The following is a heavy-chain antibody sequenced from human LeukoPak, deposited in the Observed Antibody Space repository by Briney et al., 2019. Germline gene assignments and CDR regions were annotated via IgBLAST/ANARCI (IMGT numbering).Heavy chain of an antibody. CDR2: INHSGST. CDR3: ARGQRITIFGVVMTCAFDI. CDR1: GGSFSGYF. J-gene: IGHJ3*02. Sequence: ASETLSLTCAVYGGSFSGYFWSWIRQPPGKGLEWIGEINHSGSTNYNPSLKSRVTISVDTSKNQFSLKLSSVTAADTAVYYCARGQRITIFGVVMTCAFDIWGQGTMVTVSS. V-gene: IGHV4-34*01. D-gene: IGHD3-3*01.